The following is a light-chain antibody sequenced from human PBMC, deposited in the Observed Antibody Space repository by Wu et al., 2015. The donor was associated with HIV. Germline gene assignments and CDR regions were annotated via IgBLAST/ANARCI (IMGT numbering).Light chain of an antibody. J-gene: IGKJ5*01. Sequence: DIQMTQSPSSVSASVGDRVTITCRASQDIGSWLTWYQQKPGEAPRLLIYAASSSKSGVPSRFSGSASGTEFTLIISSLQPEDFATYYCQQANSFPITFGQGTRLEIK. V-gene: IGKV1-12*01. CDR2: AAS. CDR1: QDIGSW. CDR3: QQANSFPIT.